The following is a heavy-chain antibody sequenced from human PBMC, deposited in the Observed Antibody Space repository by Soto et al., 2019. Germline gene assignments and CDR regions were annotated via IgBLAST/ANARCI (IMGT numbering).Heavy chain of an antibody. Sequence: SETLSLTCAVYGGSFSGYYWSWIRQPPGKGLEWIGEINHSGSTNYNPSLKSRVTISVDTSKNQFSLKLSSVTAADTAVYYCAVGYCSGGSCYSYYYYYMDVWGKGTTVTVSS. V-gene: IGHV4-34*01. CDR3: AVGYCSGGSCYSYYYYYMDV. CDR2: INHSGST. D-gene: IGHD2-15*01. CDR1: GGSFSGYY. J-gene: IGHJ6*03.